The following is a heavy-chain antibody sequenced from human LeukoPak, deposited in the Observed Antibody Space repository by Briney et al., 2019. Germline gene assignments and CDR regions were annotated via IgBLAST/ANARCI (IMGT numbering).Heavy chain of an antibody. V-gene: IGHV3-30-3*01. J-gene: IGHJ4*02. D-gene: IGHD1-26*01. Sequence: GGSLRLSCAASGFTFSSYAMHWVRQAPGKGLEWVAVISYDGSNKYYADSVKGRFTISRDNSKNTLYLQMNSLRAEDTAVYYCARDVPEWELGYWGQGTLVTVSS. CDR3: ARDVPEWELGY. CDR1: GFTFSSYA. CDR2: ISYDGSNK.